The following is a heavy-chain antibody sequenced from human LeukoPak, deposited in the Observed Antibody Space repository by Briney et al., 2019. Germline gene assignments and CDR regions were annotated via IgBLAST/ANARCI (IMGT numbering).Heavy chain of an antibody. J-gene: IGHJ4*02. CDR1: GFTFSSYW. CDR3: AGGTGFIIKD. CDR2: IKQDGSEK. V-gene: IGHV3-7*03. D-gene: IGHD3-9*01. Sequence: GGSLRLSCAASGFTFSSYWMDWVRQVPGKGLEWVANIKQDGSEKNYVDSVKGRFTISRDNAKNSLYLQMNNLRVEDTAMYYCAGGTGFIIKDWGQGTLVTVSS.